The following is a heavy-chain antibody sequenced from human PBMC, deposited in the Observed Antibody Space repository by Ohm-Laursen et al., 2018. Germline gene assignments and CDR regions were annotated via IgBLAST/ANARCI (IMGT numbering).Heavy chain of an antibody. CDR1: GGSLSSFY. D-gene: IGHD1-26*01. CDR3: ATPGSGSYFDAFDI. CDR2: LGYQGNI. Sequence: TLSLTCTVSGGSLSSFYWSWIRQSQGRRLEWIGYLGYQGNIQFNPSFESRATISADTSKNQFSLKLTSVTAADTAIYYCATPGSGSYFDAFDIWAQGTRVTVSS. J-gene: IGHJ3*02. V-gene: IGHV4-59*08.